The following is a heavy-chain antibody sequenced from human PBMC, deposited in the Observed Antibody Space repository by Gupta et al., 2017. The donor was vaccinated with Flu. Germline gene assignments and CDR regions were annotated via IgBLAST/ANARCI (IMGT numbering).Heavy chain of an antibody. V-gene: IGHV3-9*01. CDR3: VKETSMDEVFDI. CDR2: ISSNSGSR. Sequence: AASGFAFNDYAMNGVQQAPGKGLEWVAGISSNSGSRVYADSVKGRFTISRDNAKDSLYLQMNSLRVEDTALYYCVKETSMDEVFDIWGQGTMVTLSS. D-gene: IGHD3-10*01. J-gene: IGHJ3*02. CDR1: GFAFNDYA.